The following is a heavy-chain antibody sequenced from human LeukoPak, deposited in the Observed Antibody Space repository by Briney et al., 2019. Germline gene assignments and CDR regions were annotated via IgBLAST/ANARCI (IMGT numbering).Heavy chain of an antibody. V-gene: IGHV3-74*01. CDR3: ASFNPISLSDY. D-gene: IGHD1-14*01. CDR2: INNDGRST. J-gene: IGHJ4*02. Sequence: GGSLRLSCKGSGYAFSGDWMHWVRQAPGKGLVWVSRINNDGRSTGYADSVTGRFTISRDNAKNTLFLQISSLRAEDTAVYYCASFNPISLSDYWGQGTLVTVSS. CDR1: GYAFSGDW.